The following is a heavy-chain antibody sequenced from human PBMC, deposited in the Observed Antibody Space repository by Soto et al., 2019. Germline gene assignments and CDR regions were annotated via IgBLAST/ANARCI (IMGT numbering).Heavy chain of an antibody. V-gene: IGHV1-69*02. D-gene: IGHD6-6*01. CDR3: ERSSYSSSSKAVDI. J-gene: IGHJ3*02. CDR2: IIPILGIT. CDR1: GGTFSSYT. Sequence: QVQLVQSGAEVKTPGSSVNVSCKASGGTFSSYTISWVRQAPGQGLEWVGRIIPILGITNYAQEFQGRVTITADKPTNTAYMELNSLRSEDTAVYYCERSSYSSSSKAVDIWGQAAMVPVSS.